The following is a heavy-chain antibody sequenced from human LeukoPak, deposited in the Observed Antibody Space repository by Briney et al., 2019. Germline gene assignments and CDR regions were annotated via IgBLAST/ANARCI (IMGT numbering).Heavy chain of an antibody. D-gene: IGHD3-10*01. V-gene: IGHV4-30-2*01. CDR3: ARAGSHDAFDI. J-gene: IGHJ3*02. Sequence: PSQTLSLTCAVSGGSISRGGYSWSWIRQPPGKGLEWIGYIYHSGSTYYNPSLKSRVTISVDRSKNQFSLKLSSVTAADTAVYYCARAGSHDAFDIWGQGTMVTVSS. CDR2: IYHSGST. CDR1: GGSISRGGYS.